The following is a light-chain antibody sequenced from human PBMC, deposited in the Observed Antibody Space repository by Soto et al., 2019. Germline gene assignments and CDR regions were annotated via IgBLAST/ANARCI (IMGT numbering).Light chain of an antibody. J-gene: IGKJ4*02. CDR2: DAS. CDR1: QSVSSY. CDR3: QQRSNWLWT. Sequence: EIVLTHSPATLSLSPWERATLPCRASQSVSSYLAWYQRKPGQAPRLLIYDASNRATGIPARFSGSGSGTDFTLTISSLEPEDFAVYYCQQRSNWLWTFGGGTKVDIK. V-gene: IGKV3-11*01.